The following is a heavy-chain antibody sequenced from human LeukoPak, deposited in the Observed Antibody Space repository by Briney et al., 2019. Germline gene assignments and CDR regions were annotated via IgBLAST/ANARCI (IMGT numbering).Heavy chain of an antibody. CDR2: IDPRDGVT. CDR3: ATFGGLMVPAGRNLGGDY. D-gene: IGHD6-13*01. J-gene: IGHJ4*02. V-gene: IGHV1-69-2*01. Sequence: PGASVKVSCKASGYTFTDYFMHWVQQAPGKGLAWMGRIDPRDGVTMYAEKFQGRVTITADTSTDKAYMELSSLRSEDTAVYYCATFGGLMVPAGRNLGGDYWGQGSLITVSS. CDR1: GYTFTDYF.